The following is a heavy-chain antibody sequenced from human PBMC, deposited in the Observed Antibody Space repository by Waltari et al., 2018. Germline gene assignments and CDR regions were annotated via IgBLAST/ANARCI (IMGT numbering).Heavy chain of an antibody. Sequence: QVQLVQSGAEVKKPGASVKVSCKASGYTFTSYYMHWVRQAPGQGLEWMGIINPSGGSTSYAQKFQGRVTMTRDTSTSTVYMELSSLRSEDTAVYYCARLRILDPYRGGFDYWGQGTLVTVSS. CDR2: INPSGGST. D-gene: IGHD3-3*01. V-gene: IGHV1-46*01. J-gene: IGHJ4*02. CDR3: ARLRILDPYRGGFDY. CDR1: GYTFTSYY.